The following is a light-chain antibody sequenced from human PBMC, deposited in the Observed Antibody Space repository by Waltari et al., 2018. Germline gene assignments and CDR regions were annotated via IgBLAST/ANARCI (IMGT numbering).Light chain of an antibody. CDR3: QQYNVWPPLT. J-gene: IGKJ4*01. CDR2: GAS. V-gene: IGKV3-15*01. Sequence: EIVMTQSTATLSVSQGERATLYCRASQSIHVNIAWYQQKPGQAPRLLIYGASTRATGIPARFRGSGSGAEFTLTITSLQSEDCAVYYCQQYNVWPPLTFGGGTKVEIK. CDR1: QSIHVN.